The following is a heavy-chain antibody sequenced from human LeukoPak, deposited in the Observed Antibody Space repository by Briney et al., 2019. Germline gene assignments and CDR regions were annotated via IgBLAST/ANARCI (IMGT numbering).Heavy chain of an antibody. J-gene: IGHJ4*02. CDR2: ISYDVSNK. V-gene: IGHV3-30*04. CDR1: GFTLSRYA. Sequence: GGSLRLSCAASGFTLSRYAMRWVRQAAGKGREWVAVISYDVSNKYYADSLNRRFTISRDNSKNTLYLQMNSLRAEDTAVYYCARSVTGTDVYFDYWGQGTLVTVSS. D-gene: IGHD1-1*01. CDR3: ARSVTGTDVYFDY.